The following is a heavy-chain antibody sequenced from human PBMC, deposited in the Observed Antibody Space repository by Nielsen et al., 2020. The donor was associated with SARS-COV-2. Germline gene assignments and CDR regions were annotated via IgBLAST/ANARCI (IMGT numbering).Heavy chain of an antibody. Sequence: GGSLRLSCAAAGLPFDDYGMTGVRRAPGKGVGWGPSNSWNSGSIGYADSVKGQFTISRDNAKNSLYLQMNSLRAEDTALYYCAKDMGDYDYGMDVWGQGTTVTASS. CDR2: NSWNSGSI. J-gene: IGHJ6*02. CDR3: AKDMGDYDYGMDV. CDR1: GLPFDDYG. V-gene: IGHV3-9*01.